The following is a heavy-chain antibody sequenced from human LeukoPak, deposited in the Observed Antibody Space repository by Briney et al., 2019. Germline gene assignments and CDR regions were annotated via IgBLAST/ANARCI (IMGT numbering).Heavy chain of an antibody. D-gene: IGHD3-22*01. CDR1: GFTFSDYD. V-gene: IGHV3-23*01. CDR2: IRGNGDTT. CDR3: AKVWSKYYDSRDTDD. Sequence: AGGSLRLSCAASGFTFSDYDMNWVRQAPMKGLEWVSAIRGNGDTTYYADSVKGRFAISRDNSKNTLYLQMNSLRAEDTAVYYCAKVWSKYYDSRDTDDWGQGTLVTVSS. J-gene: IGHJ4*02.